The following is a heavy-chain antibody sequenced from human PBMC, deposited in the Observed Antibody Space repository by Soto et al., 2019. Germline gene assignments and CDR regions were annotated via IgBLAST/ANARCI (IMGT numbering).Heavy chain of an antibody. CDR2: IIPIFGTA. V-gene: IGHV1-69*01. J-gene: IGHJ4*02. D-gene: IGHD6-13*01. CDR3: ARGYSSTSPHFDY. CDR1: GGTFSSYA. Sequence: QVQLVQSGXEVKKPGSSVKVSCKASGGTFSSYAXSWVRQAPXQGXEWMGGIIPIFGTANYAQKFQGRVTITADESTSTAYMELSSLRSEDTAVYYCARGYSSTSPHFDYWGQGTLVTVSS.